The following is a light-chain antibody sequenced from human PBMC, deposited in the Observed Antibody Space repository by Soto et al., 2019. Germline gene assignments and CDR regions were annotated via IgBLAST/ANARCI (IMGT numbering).Light chain of an antibody. Sequence: QSVLTQAASVSGSPGQSITISCTGTSSDVGGYNYVSWYQQHPGKAPKLMIYDVSNRPSGVSNRFSGSKSGNTASLTISGLQAEDEADYYCSSYTSSSTLGVVFGGGTKVTVL. J-gene: IGLJ2*01. CDR3: SSYTSSSTLGVV. V-gene: IGLV2-14*01. CDR1: SSDVGGYNY. CDR2: DVS.